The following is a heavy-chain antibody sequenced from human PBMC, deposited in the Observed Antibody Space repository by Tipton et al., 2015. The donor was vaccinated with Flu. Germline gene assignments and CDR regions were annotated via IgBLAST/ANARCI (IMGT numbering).Heavy chain of an antibody. D-gene: IGHD6-19*01. J-gene: IGHJ4*02. CDR3: AGHGPAAGLYFNN. CDR2: INQDGTEK. V-gene: IGHV3-7*01. Sequence: SLRLSCAASGFTFSSYWMIWVRQTPGKGLEWVANINQDGTEKNYVDSVEGRFTISRDNAKNSLYLQMNSLRAEDSALYYCAGHGPAAGLYFNNWGQGTRVTVSS. CDR1: GFTFSSYW.